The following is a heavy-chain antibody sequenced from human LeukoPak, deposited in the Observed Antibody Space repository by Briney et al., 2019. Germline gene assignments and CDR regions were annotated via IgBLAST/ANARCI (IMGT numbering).Heavy chain of an antibody. CDR3: SRAGYCALHGTFDI. CDR2: ISAYNGNT. Sequence: ASVKVSCKASGYTFTGYGISWVRQAPGQGLEWMGWISAYNGNTNYAQKLQGRVTMTTDTSTSTAYMLLRTLRSDATAVYYCSRAGYCALHGTFDIWGQGTMVTVSS. V-gene: IGHV1-18*01. J-gene: IGHJ3*02. D-gene: IGHD2-8*02. CDR1: GYTFTGYG.